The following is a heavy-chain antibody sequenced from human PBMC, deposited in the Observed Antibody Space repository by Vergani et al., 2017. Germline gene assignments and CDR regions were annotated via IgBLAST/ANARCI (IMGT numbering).Heavy chain of an antibody. CDR3: AIWGSAFDI. CDR2: TRNKANSYTT. J-gene: IGHJ3*02. D-gene: IGHD3-16*01. CDR1: GFTFSDHY. Sequence: VQLVESGGGVVQPGRSLRLSCAASGFTFSDHYMDWVRQAPGKGLEWVGRTRNKANSYTTEYAASVKGRFTISRDDSKNSLYLQMNSLKTEDTAVYYCAIWGSAFDIWGQGTMVTVSS. V-gene: IGHV3-72*01.